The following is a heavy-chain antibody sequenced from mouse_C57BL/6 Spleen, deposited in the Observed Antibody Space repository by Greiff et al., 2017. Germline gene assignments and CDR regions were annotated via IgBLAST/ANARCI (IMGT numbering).Heavy chain of an antibody. CDR3: ARYAYYYAGRYFDY. CDR2: IRNKPNGYTT. J-gene: IGHJ2*01. CDR1: GFTFTDYY. V-gene: IGHV7-3*01. Sequence: EVKVEESGGGLVQPGGSLSLSCAASGFTFTDYYMSWVRQPPGKALEWLGFIRNKPNGYTTEYSASVKGRFTISRDNSHSILYLQMNALRAEDSATSYCARYAYYYAGRYFDYWGQGTPLTVSS. D-gene: IGHD1-1*02.